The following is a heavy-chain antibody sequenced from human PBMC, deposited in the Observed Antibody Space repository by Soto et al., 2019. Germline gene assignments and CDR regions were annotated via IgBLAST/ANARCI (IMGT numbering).Heavy chain of an antibody. D-gene: IGHD6-19*01. J-gene: IGHJ4*02. CDR1: GYTFTSYG. Sequence: GASVKVSCKASGYTFTSYGISWVRQAPGQGLEWMGWISAYNGNTNYAQKLQGRVTMTTDTSTSTAYMELRSLRSDDTAVYYCARALADSSGWSPYFDYWGPGALVTVSS. CDR3: ARALADSSGWSPYFDY. V-gene: IGHV1-18*01. CDR2: ISAYNGNT.